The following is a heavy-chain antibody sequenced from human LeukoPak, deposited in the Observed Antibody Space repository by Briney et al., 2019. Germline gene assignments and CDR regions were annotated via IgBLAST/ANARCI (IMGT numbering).Heavy chain of an antibody. CDR2: INTDGSST. CDR1: GFTFRSNW. CDR3: ARTLADAFDV. Sequence: PGGSLRLSCAASGFTFRSNWMHWVRQAPGKGLVWVSHINTDGSSTRYADSVRGRFTISRDNAKNTLYLQMNSLRAEATAVYYCARTLADAFDVWGQGTMVTVSS. D-gene: IGHD3-16*01. V-gene: IGHV3-74*01. J-gene: IGHJ3*01.